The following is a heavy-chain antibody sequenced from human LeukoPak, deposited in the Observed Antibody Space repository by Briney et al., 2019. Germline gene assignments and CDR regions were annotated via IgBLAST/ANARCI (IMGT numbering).Heavy chain of an antibody. Sequence: KPSETLSLTCTVSRGSISSYYWSWIRQPPGKGLEWIGFIFYSGTTNYNPSLKSRVTISVDTSKNQFSLKLSSVTAADTAVYYCAREGNYDYVWGSYRYIGGKRGWFDPWGQGTLVTVSS. J-gene: IGHJ5*02. CDR3: AREGNYDYVWGSYRYIGGKRGWFDP. D-gene: IGHD3-16*02. CDR1: RGSISSYY. CDR2: IFYSGTT. V-gene: IGHV4-59*12.